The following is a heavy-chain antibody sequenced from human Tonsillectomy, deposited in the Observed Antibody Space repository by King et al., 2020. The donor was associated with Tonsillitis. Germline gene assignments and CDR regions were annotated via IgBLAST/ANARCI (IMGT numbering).Heavy chain of an antibody. CDR3: ARDPAGYCSSTSCYLFDY. CDR1: GFTFSDYY. Sequence: VQLVESGGGLVKPGGSLRLSCAASGFTFSDYYMSWIRQAPGKGLEWVSYISSSGSTIYYADSLKGRFTISRDNAKNSLYLQMNSLRAEDTAVYYCARDPAGYCSSTSCYLFDYWGQGTLVTVSS. J-gene: IGHJ4*02. V-gene: IGHV3-11*01. CDR2: ISSSGSTI. D-gene: IGHD2-2*01.